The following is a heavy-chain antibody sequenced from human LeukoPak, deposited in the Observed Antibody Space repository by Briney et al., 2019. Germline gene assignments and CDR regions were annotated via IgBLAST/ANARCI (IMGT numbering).Heavy chain of an antibody. CDR2: ISSSGNT. Sequence: QAGGSLRLSCAASGFTFSRSAMTWVRQTPGKGVDWVSSISSSGNTYYADSVKGRFTISRDNSKNMLYLQMNSLRAEDTAVYYCVKGRISEDGLDFWGQGTLVTVSS. J-gene: IGHJ4*02. V-gene: IGHV3-23*01. CDR3: VKGRISEDGLDF. D-gene: IGHD6-13*01. CDR1: GFTFSRSA.